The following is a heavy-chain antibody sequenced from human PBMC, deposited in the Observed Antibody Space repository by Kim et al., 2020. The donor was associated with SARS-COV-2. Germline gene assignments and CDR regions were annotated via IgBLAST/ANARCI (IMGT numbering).Heavy chain of an antibody. D-gene: IGHD2-15*01. CDR2: IYTSGST. Sequence: SETLSLTCTVSGGSISSGSYYWSWIRQPAGKGLEWIGRIYTSGSTNYNPSLKSRVTISVDTSKNQFSLKLSSVTAADTAVYYCARGTVGVVVAARAFDIWGQGTMVTVSS. CDR1: GGSISSGSYY. J-gene: IGHJ3*02. V-gene: IGHV4-61*02. CDR3: ARGTVGVVVAARAFDI.